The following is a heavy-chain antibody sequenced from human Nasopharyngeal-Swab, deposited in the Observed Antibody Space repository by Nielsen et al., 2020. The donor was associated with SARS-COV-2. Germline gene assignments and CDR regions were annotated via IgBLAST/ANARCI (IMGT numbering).Heavy chain of an antibody. CDR2: MNPNSGNT. J-gene: IGHJ2*01. Sequence: NISCAAGCSILSYDSNWVRRDTVQRLEGMGWMNPNSGNTGYAQKFQGRVTMTTDTSTSTAYMELRSLRSDDTAVYYCARRYYDSSGYSSYWYFDLWGRGTLVTVSS. CDR1: CSILSYD. D-gene: IGHD3-22*01. CDR3: ARRYYDSSGYSSYWYFDL. V-gene: IGHV1-8*01.